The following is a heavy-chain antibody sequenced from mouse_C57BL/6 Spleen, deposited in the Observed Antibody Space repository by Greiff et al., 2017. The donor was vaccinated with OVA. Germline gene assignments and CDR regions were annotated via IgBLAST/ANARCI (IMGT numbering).Heavy chain of an antibody. V-gene: IGHV1-9*01. CDR3: ARRPRLYYDYDEGDY. D-gene: IGHD2-4*01. CDR1: GYTFTGYW. CDR2: ILPGSGST. Sequence: QVQLQQSGAELMKPGASVKLSCKATGYTFTGYWIEWVKQRPGHGLEWIGEILPGSGSTNYNEKFKGKATFAADTSSNTAYMQLSSLTTEDSAIYYCARRPRLYYDYDEGDYWGQGTTLTVSS. J-gene: IGHJ2*01.